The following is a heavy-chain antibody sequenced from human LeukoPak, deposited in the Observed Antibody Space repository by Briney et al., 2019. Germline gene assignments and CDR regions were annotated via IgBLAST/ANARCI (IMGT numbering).Heavy chain of an antibody. CDR3: AKAMVPGVVEYFGLDV. CDR1: GCSFSSYE. J-gene: IGHJ6*02. Sequence: GGSLRLSCVASGCSFSSYEINGLGQAAGKGRDWVSYISSSGSTIYYADSVRGRFTISRDNAKNSVDLHMMNLRPEDTAVYFCAKAMVPGVVEYFGLDVWGQGTTVIVS. D-gene: IGHD3-10*01. CDR2: ISSSGSTI. V-gene: IGHV3-48*03.